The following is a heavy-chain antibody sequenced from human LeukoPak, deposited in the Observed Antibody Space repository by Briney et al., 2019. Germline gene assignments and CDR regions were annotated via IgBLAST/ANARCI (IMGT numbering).Heavy chain of an antibody. CDR2: IKQDGSEK. V-gene: IGHV3-7*01. D-gene: IGHD3-3*01. J-gene: IGHJ4*02. CDR3: ERARRIESYYDFWSGYNYYFDY. CDR1: GFTFSSYW. Sequence: PGGSLRLSCAASGFTFSSYWMSWVRQAPGKGLEWVANIKQDGSEKYYVDSVKGRFTISRDNAKNSLYLKMNSLRAEDTAVYYCERARRIESYYDFWSGYNYYFDYWGQGTLVTVSS.